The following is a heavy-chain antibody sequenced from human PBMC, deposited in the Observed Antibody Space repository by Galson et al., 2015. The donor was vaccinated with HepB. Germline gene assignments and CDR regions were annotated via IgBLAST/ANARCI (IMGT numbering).Heavy chain of an antibody. V-gene: IGHV5-10-1*01. CDR3: AGQSKIVVPASDQHGMDV. D-gene: IGHD3-22*01. CDR1: GYTFPTYW. Sequence: QSGAEVKKPGESLTISCQGSGYTFPTYWINWMRQMPGKGLEWMGRIDTSDFYTDYSPSFPGHVSISADKSVNTAFLYWSSLKASDIAIYYCAGQSKIVVPASDQHGMDVWGQGTTVTVSS. J-gene: IGHJ6*02. CDR2: IDTSDFYT.